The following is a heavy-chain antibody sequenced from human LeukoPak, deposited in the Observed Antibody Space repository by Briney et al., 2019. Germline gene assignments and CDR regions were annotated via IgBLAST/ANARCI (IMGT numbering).Heavy chain of an antibody. J-gene: IGHJ5*02. D-gene: IGHD2-15*01. CDR2: IYSGGST. V-gene: IGHV3-66*01. CDR3: ARGCSGGSCEEAFDP. CDR1: GFTVSSNY. Sequence: GGSLRLSCAASGFTVSSNYMSWVRQAPGKGLEWVSVIYSGGSTYYADSVKGRFTISRDNSKNTLYLQMNSLRAEDTAVYYCARGCSGGSCEEAFDPWGQGTLVTVSS.